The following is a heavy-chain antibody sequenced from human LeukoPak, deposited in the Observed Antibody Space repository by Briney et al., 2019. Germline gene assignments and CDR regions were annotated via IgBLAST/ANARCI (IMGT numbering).Heavy chain of an antibody. Sequence: ASVKVSCKASGYTFTSYGISWVRQAPGQGLEWMGWISAYNGNTNYAQKLQGRVTMTTDTSTSTAYMELRSLRSDDTAVYYCASHSIAVAGMFAKYYYMDVWGKGTTVTISS. D-gene: IGHD6-19*01. CDR2: ISAYNGNT. J-gene: IGHJ6*03. CDR1: GYTFTSYG. CDR3: ASHSIAVAGMFAKYYYMDV. V-gene: IGHV1-18*01.